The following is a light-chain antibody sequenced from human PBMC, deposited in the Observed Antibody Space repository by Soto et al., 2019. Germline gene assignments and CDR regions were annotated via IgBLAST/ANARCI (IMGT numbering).Light chain of an antibody. V-gene: IGKV3-20*01. CDR1: QTAHSS. J-gene: IGKJ1*01. Sequence: ENVLTQFPVTLSLSPGERATLSCRASQTAHSSLAWYRQKPGQAPRLLIYDAFKRAAGIPARFTGSGSGTDFTLTINRVEPEDFAVYFCQQYAGSPRTFGQGTKVDI. CDR2: DAF. CDR3: QQYAGSPRT.